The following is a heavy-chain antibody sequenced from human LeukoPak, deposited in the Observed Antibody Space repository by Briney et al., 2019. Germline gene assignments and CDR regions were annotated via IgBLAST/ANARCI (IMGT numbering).Heavy chain of an antibody. CDR3: AREGYSSGCFLD. CDR1: GGTFSSYA. Sequence: ASVKVSCKASGGTFSSYAISWVRQAPGQGLEWMGIINPSGGSTSYAQKFQGRVTMTRDMSTSTVYMELSSLRSEDTAVYYCAREGYSSGCFLDWGQGTLVTVSS. V-gene: IGHV1-46*01. D-gene: IGHD6-19*01. CDR2: INPSGGST. J-gene: IGHJ4*02.